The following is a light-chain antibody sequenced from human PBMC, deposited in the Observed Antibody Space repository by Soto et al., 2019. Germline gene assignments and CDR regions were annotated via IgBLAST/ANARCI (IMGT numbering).Light chain of an antibody. CDR2: GAS. V-gene: IGKV3-20*01. Sequence: EIVLTQSPGTLSLSPGERATLSCWASQSVSNRYLAWYQQKPGQAPRLLIYGASSRATGIPDRFSGSGYGTDFTLTISRLEPEDFAVYYCQQYDSSWTFGQGTKVDIK. CDR1: QSVSNRY. J-gene: IGKJ1*01. CDR3: QQYDSSWT.